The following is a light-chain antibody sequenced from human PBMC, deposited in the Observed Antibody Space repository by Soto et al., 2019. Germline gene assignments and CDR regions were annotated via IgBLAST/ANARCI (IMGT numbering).Light chain of an antibody. CDR2: GAS. CDR3: QQYGSSPPIT. J-gene: IGKJ5*01. Sequence: PGERATLSCRASQSVSSSNFAWYQQKPAQAPRLLIYGASRRAPGIPERFSGSGSGTDFTLTISRLEPEDFAAYYCQQYGSSPPITFGQGTRLEIK. CDR1: QSVSSSN. V-gene: IGKV3-20*01.